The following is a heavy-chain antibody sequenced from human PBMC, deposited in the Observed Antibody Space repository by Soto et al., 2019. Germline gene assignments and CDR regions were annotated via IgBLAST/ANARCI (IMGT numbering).Heavy chain of an antibody. D-gene: IGHD6-13*01. CDR1: GYTFDDYG. V-gene: IGHV3-20*04. CDR3: ARDSADSSSWYSSRRYYYGMDV. Sequence: EVQLVESGGGVVRPGGSLRLSCAASGYTFDDYGMSWVRQAPGKGLEWGSGINCNGGSTGYADSVKGRFTISRDNAKNSMYLQMNSLRAEDTALYYCARDSADSSSWYSSRRYYYGMDVWGQGTTVTVSS. CDR2: INCNGGST. J-gene: IGHJ6*02.